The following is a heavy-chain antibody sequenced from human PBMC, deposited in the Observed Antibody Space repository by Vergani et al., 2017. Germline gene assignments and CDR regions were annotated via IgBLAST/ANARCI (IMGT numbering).Heavy chain of an antibody. CDR1: GGSISSYY. Sequence: QVQLQESGPGLVKPSETLSLTCTVSGGSISSYYWSWIRQPPGKGLEWIGYIYYSGSTNYNPSLKSRVTISVDTSKNQFSLKLSSATAADTAVYYCARDRVRYDFWSGTPDYYMDVWGKGTTVTVSS. D-gene: IGHD3-3*01. V-gene: IGHV4-59*12. CDR2: IYYSGST. J-gene: IGHJ6*03. CDR3: ARDRVRYDFWSGTPDYYMDV.